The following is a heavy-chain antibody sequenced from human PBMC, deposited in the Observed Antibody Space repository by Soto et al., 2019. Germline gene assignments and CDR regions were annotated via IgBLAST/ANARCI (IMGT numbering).Heavy chain of an antibody. CDR1: GGSISSSSYY. D-gene: IGHD5-18*01. Sequence: SETLSLTCTVSGGSISSSSYYWGWIRQPPGKGLEWIGSIYYSGSTYYNPSLKSRVTISVDTSKNQFSLKLSSVTAADTAVYYCARSYGTCFDYWGEGTLVTAPQ. V-gene: IGHV4-39*01. CDR2: IYYSGST. CDR3: ARSYGTCFDY. J-gene: IGHJ4*02.